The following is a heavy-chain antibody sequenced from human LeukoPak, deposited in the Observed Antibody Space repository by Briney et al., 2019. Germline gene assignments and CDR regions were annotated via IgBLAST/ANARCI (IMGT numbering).Heavy chain of an antibody. CDR2: ISYDGSNK. CDR1: GFTFSSYG. D-gene: IGHD1-26*01. J-gene: IGHJ4*02. CDR3: AKSAPNYSGSYRPNDY. V-gene: IGHV3-30*18. Sequence: GGSLRLSCAASGFTFSSYGMHWVRQAPGKGLEWMAVISYDGSNKYYADSVKGRFTISRDNSKNTLYLQMNSLRAEDTAVYYCAKSAPNYSGSYRPNDYWGQGTLVTVSS.